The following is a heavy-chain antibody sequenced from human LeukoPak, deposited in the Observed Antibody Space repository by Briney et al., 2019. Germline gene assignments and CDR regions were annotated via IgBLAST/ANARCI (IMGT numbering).Heavy chain of an antibody. Sequence: PSETLSLTCTVSGGSISSYYWSWIRQPPGKGLEWIGYIYYSGSTNYNPSLKSRVTISVDTSKNQFSLKLSSVTAADTAVYYCASSYDILTGYFDYWGQGTLVTVSS. CDR2: IYYSGST. CDR1: GGSISSYY. J-gene: IGHJ4*02. V-gene: IGHV4-59*08. D-gene: IGHD3-9*01. CDR3: ASSYDILTGYFDY.